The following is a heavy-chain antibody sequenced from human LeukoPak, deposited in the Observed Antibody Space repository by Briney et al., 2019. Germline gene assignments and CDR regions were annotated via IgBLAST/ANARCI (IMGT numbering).Heavy chain of an antibody. J-gene: IGHJ5*02. CDR2: ISSSSSII. D-gene: IGHD3-22*01. V-gene: IGHV3-48*01. Sequence: PGGSLRLSCAASGFTFSSYWMSWVRQAPGKGLEWVSYISSSSSIIYYADSVKGRFTISRDNAENSLYLQMNSLRAEDTAVYYCARPHINYYDSSGYLSWGQGTLVTVSS. CDR3: ARPHINYYDSSGYLS. CDR1: GFTFSSYW.